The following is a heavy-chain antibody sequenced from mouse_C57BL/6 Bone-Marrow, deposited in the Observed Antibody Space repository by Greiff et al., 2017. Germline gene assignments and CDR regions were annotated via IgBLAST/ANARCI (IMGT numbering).Heavy chain of an antibody. CDR2: IHPNSGSN. CDR3: ARAANGRERHCDH. V-gene: IGHV1-64*01. J-gene: IGHJ2*01. D-gene: IGHD6-1*01. CDR1: GYTFTSYW. Sequence: VQLQQSGAELVKPGASVKLSCKASGYTFTSYWMHWVKQRPGQGLEWIGMIHPNSGSNNYNEKFKRKATLTVDKSSSTAYMQLSSLTSEDSAVYYCARAANGRERHCDHGAKGTTLTVPT.